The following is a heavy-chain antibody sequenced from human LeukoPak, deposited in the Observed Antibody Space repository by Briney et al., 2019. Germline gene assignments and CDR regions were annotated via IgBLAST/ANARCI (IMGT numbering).Heavy chain of an antibody. CDR2: IYTSGST. Sequence: SVTLSLTCTVSGGSISSYYWSWIRQPAGKGLEWIGRIYTSGSTNYNPSLKSRVTMSVDTSKNQFSLKLSSVTAADTAVYYCARDSDTAMAYNWFDPWGQGTLVTVSS. CDR1: GGSISSYY. V-gene: IGHV4-4*07. J-gene: IGHJ5*02. CDR3: ARDSDTAMAYNWFDP. D-gene: IGHD5-18*01.